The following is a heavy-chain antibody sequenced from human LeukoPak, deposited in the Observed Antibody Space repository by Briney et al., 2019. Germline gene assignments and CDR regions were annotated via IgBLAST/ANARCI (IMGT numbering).Heavy chain of an antibody. D-gene: IGHD4-23*01. V-gene: IGHV4-59*01. Sequence: PSETLSLTCTVSGGSITSTDWSWIRQPPGGGLEWIGYVYYSGSTSYNPSLQSRLTMSADASRNRLSLKLASVTAADTGVYDCSAYGRNSEYFVSWGQGTRVTVSS. CDR3: SAYGRNSEYFVS. CDR2: VYYSGST. CDR1: GGSITSTD. J-gene: IGHJ4*02.